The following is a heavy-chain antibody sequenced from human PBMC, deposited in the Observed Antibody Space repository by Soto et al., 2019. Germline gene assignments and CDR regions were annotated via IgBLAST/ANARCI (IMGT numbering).Heavy chain of an antibody. J-gene: IGHJ2*01. CDR2: ISGGDGDT. D-gene: IGHD3-10*01. Sequence: EVHLLESGGGLVKPGGSLRLSCAASGFTFTNYAMTWVRQAPGKGLEWVSSISGGDGDTSYADSVKGRFTISRNNSENIMFLQMNRLRPDDTAVYYCAKDRFTSTVRKYWFFDLWGRGTRVTVSS. CDR3: AKDRFTSTVRKYWFFDL. V-gene: IGHV3-23*01. CDR1: GFTFTNYA.